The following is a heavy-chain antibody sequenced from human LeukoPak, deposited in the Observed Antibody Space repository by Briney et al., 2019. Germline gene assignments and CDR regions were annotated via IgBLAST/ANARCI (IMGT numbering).Heavy chain of an antibody. V-gene: IGHV3-48*03. CDR3: AELGITMIGGV. CDR1: GFTFSSYE. J-gene: IGHJ6*04. D-gene: IGHD3-10*02. Sequence: GGSLRLSCAASGFTFSSYEMNWVRQAPGKGLEWVSYISSSGSTIYYADCVKGRFTISRDKAKNSLYLQMNSLRAEDTAVYYCAELGITMIGGVWGKGTTVTISS. CDR2: ISSSGSTI.